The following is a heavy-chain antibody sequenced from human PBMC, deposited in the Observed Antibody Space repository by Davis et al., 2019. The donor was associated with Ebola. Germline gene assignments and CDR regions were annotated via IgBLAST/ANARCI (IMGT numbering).Heavy chain of an antibody. Sequence: GESLKISCAASGFTFSSYAMHWVRQAPGKGLEWVAVISYDGSNKYYADSVKGRFTISRDNSKNTLYLQMNSLRAEDTAVYYCAKGDIVLMVYAIRYYYYGMDVWGQGTTVTVSS. CDR1: GFTFSSYA. D-gene: IGHD2-8*01. V-gene: IGHV3-30-3*01. CDR2: ISYDGSNK. J-gene: IGHJ6*02. CDR3: AKGDIVLMVYAIRYYYYGMDV.